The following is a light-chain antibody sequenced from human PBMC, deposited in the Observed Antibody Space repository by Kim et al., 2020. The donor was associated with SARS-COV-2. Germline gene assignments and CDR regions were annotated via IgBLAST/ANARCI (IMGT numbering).Light chain of an antibody. J-gene: IGLJ2*01. Sequence: SSELTQDPAVSVALGQTVRITCQGDSLRSYYASWYQQKPGQAPVLVIYGKNNRPSGIPDRFSGSSSGNTASLTITGAQAEDEADYYCNSRDSSGNHHVVI. CDR3: NSRDSSGNHHVV. CDR2: GKN. CDR1: SLRSYY. V-gene: IGLV3-19*01.